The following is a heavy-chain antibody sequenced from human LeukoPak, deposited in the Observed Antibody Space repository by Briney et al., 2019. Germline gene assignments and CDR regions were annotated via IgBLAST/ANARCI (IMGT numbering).Heavy chain of an antibody. CDR2: MNPNSGNT. J-gene: IGHJ4*02. Sequence: ASVKVSCKASGYTFTSYDINWVRQATGRGLEWMGWMNPNSGNTGYAQKFQGRVTMTRNTSISTAYMELSSLRSEDTAVYYCARGRYDILTGEAYCDYWGQGTLVTVSS. D-gene: IGHD3-9*01. V-gene: IGHV1-8*01. CDR1: GYTFTSYD. CDR3: ARGRYDILTGEAYCDY.